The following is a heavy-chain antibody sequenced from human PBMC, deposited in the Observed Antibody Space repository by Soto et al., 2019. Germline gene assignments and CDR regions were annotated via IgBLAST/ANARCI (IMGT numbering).Heavy chain of an antibody. V-gene: IGHV3-49*03. CDR1: GFTFGDYA. CDR2: IRSKAYGGTT. D-gene: IGHD1-26*01. CDR3: TREGGSGSYLRYFDY. Sequence: LRLSCTASGFTFGDYAMSWFRQAPGKGLEWVGFIRSKAYGGTTDYAASVKGKFTISRDDPKSIAYLQMDSLKTEDTALYYCTREGGSGSYLRYFDYWGQGTLVTVSS. J-gene: IGHJ4*02.